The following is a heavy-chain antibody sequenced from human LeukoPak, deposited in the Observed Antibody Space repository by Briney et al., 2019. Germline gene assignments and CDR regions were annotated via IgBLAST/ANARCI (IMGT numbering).Heavy chain of an antibody. J-gene: IGHJ4*02. CDR1: GGSISSSNW. V-gene: IGHV4-4*02. CDR3: ARPSGSYYGFDY. CDR2: IYHSGST. Sequence: PSETLSLTCAVSGGSISSSNWWSWVRPPPGKGLEWIGEIYHSGSTNYNPSLKSRVTISVDKSKNQFSLKLSSVTAADTAVYYCARPSGSYYGFDYWGQGTLVTVSS. D-gene: IGHD1-26*01.